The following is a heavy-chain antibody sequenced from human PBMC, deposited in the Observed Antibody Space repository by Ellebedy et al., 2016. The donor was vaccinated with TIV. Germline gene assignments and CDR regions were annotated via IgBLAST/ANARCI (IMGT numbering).Heavy chain of an antibody. CDR1: GGSFSGYY. J-gene: IGHJ6*03. CDR2: IDHRAGT. D-gene: IGHD6-13*01. CDR3: ARLPYSSSWYRYYMDV. Sequence: SETLSLXXAVYGGSFSGYYWSWIRQPPGKGLEWIGEIDHRAGTSYNPSLMRRLTISVDTSKSQFSLKLASVTAADTAVYYCARLPYSSSWYRYYMDVWGKGTTVTVSS. V-gene: IGHV4-34*01.